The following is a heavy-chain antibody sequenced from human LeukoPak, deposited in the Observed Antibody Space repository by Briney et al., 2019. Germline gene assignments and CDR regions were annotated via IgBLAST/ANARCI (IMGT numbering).Heavy chain of an antibody. Sequence: PGGSLRLSCAASGFTFSSYSMNWVRQAPGKGLEWVSSISSSSSYIYYADSVKGRFAISRDNAKNSLYLQMNSLRAEDTAVYYCARAYYDFWSGYYGMDVWGQGTTVTVSS. V-gene: IGHV3-21*01. J-gene: IGHJ6*02. CDR2: ISSSSSYI. CDR3: ARAYYDFWSGYYGMDV. CDR1: GFTFSSYS. D-gene: IGHD3-3*01.